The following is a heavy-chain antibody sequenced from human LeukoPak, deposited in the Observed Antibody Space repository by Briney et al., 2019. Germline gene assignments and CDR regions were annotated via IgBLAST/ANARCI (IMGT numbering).Heavy chain of an antibody. Sequence: PSETLSLTCAVSGYSISSGYYWGWIRQPPGKGLEWIGSIYHSGSTYYNPSLKSRVTISVDTSKNQFSLKLSSVTAADTAVYYCARYRSPSDLYFSYWGQGTLVTVSS. V-gene: IGHV4-38-2*01. CDR1: GYSISSGYY. CDR2: IYHSGST. CDR3: ARYRSPSDLYFSY. D-gene: IGHD6-6*01. J-gene: IGHJ4*02.